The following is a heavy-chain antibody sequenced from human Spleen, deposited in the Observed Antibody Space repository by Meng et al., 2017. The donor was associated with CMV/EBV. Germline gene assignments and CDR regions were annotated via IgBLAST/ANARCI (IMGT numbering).Heavy chain of an antibody. Sequence: SRGTFSNYGINWVRQAPGQGLEWVGSIIPSVDITNYPQKFQGRVTISADISTSTVYMDLGSLRSDDTAVYYCAREGDGNNLFWFDPWGQGTLVTVSS. CDR2: IIPSVDIT. CDR3: AREGDGNNLFWFDP. D-gene: IGHD5-24*01. CDR1: RGTFSNYG. V-gene: IGHV1-69*04. J-gene: IGHJ5*02.